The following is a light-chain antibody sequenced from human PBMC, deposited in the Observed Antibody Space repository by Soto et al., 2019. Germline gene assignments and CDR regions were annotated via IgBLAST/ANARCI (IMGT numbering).Light chain of an antibody. CDR2: GAS. Sequence: EIVMTQSPATLSVSPGERATLSCRASQSVYNKFAWYQQRPGQAPMLLIYGASTRATGIPARFSGGGSGTECSLTISSLQSEDFAVYYCQQYNDWPMYSFGQGTRLEIK. V-gene: IGKV3-15*01. CDR3: QQYNDWPMYS. J-gene: IGKJ2*01. CDR1: QSVYNK.